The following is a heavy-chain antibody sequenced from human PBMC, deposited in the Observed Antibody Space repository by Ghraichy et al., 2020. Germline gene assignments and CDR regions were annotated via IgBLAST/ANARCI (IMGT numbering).Heavy chain of an antibody. CDR2: INTRGTTI. Sequence: GSLRLSCAASGFIFSSYQMNWVRQAPGKGLEWVSYINTRGTTIFYADSVKGRITISRDNAKNSLYLQMNSLRAEDTAVYYCARGGGSSSISWFDPWGQGTMVTVSS. CDR3: ARGGGSSSISWFDP. V-gene: IGHV3-48*03. D-gene: IGHD6-6*01. J-gene: IGHJ5*02. CDR1: GFIFSSYQ.